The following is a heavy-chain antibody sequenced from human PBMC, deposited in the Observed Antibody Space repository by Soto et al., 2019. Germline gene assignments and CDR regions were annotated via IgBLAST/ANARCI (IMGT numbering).Heavy chain of an antibody. D-gene: IGHD2-15*01. CDR3: ARHLSRLLLPWFDP. V-gene: IGHV4-39*01. Sequence: QLQLQESGPGLVKPSETLSLTCTVSGGSISSSSYYWGWIRQPPGKGLEWIGSIYYSGSTYYNPSLKSRVTIPVDTSRNQFSPKLSSVTAADTAVYYCARHLSRLLLPWFDPWGQGTLVTVSS. J-gene: IGHJ5*02. CDR1: GGSISSSSYY. CDR2: IYYSGST.